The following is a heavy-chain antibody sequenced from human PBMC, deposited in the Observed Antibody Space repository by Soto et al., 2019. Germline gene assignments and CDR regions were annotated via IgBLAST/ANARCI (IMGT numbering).Heavy chain of an antibody. V-gene: IGHV3-30-3*01. Sequence: GGSLRLSCAASGFTFSSYAMHWVRQAPGKGLEWVAVISYDGSNKYYADSVKGRFTISRDNSKNTLYLQMNSLRAEDTAVYYCARALNVRYFDWLLGSYWGQGTLVTVS. D-gene: IGHD3-9*01. CDR1: GFTFSSYA. CDR2: ISYDGSNK. J-gene: IGHJ4*02. CDR3: ARALNVRYFDWLLGSY.